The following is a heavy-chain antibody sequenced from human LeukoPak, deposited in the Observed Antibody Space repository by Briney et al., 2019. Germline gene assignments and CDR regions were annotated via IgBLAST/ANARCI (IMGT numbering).Heavy chain of an antibody. CDR3: ARDGEDIVVVPAAIRGPFTFDY. J-gene: IGHJ4*02. D-gene: IGHD2-2*02. CDR1: GFTFSRNG. Sequence: GRSLRLSCAASGFTFSRNGMHWVRQAPGKGLEWVAVISYDGSNKYYADSVKGRFTISRDNSKNTLYLQMNSLRAEDTAVYYCARDGEDIVVVPAAIRGPFTFDYWGQGTLVTVSS. CDR2: ISYDGSNK. V-gene: IGHV3-30*03.